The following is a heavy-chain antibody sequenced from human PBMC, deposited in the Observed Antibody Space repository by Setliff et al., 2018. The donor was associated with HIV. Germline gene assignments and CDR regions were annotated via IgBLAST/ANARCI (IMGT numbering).Heavy chain of an antibody. J-gene: IGHJ6*03. V-gene: IGHV1-46*01. Sequence: GASVKVSCKASGYTFTSYYMHWVRQAPGQGLEWMGIINPSGGSTSYAQKFQGRVTMTRDTSTSTVYRELRSLRSEDAAVYYCARDDYGDYEGYYYYYMDVWGKGTTVTVSS. CDR2: INPSGGST. D-gene: IGHD4-17*01. CDR3: ARDDYGDYEGYYYYYMDV. CDR1: GYTFTSYY.